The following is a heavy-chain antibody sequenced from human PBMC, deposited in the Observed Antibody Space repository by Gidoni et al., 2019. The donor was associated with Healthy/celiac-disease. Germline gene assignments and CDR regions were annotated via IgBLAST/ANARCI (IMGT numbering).Heavy chain of an antibody. CDR1: GGSIRSSSYY. J-gene: IGHJ4*02. V-gene: IGHV4-39*01. CDR3: ARVDDFWSGYFFDY. Sequence: QLQLQESGPGLVKPSETLSLTCTVSGGSIRSSSYYWGWIRQPPGKGLEWIGSIYYSGSTYYNPSLKSRVTISGDTSKNQFSLKLSSVTAADTAVYYCARVDDFWSGYFFDYWGQGTLVTVSS. D-gene: IGHD3-3*01. CDR2: IYYSGST.